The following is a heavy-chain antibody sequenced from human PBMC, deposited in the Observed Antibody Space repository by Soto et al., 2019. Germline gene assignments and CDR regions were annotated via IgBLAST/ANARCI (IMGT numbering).Heavy chain of an antibody. D-gene: IGHD3-10*01. CDR1: GYSFTNSW. J-gene: IGHJ4*02. CDR3: ARRGYYYGSGSYLPASFDY. V-gene: IGHV5-51*01. CDR2: IYPDDSDT. Sequence: GESLKISCQGSGYSFTNSWIGWVRQMPGKGLEWMGIIYPDDSDTKYNPSFQGQVTISADKSISTAYLQWSSLKASDTAMYYCARRGYYYGSGSYLPASFDYWGQGTLVTVSS.